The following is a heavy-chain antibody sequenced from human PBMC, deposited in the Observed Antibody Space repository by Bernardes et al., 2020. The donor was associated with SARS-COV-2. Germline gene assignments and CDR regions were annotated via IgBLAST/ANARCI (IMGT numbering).Heavy chain of an antibody. V-gene: IGHV4-4*07. D-gene: IGHD5-12*01. CDR1: GGSISSYY. CDR3: ARVSGYVYFDY. CDR2: VHTSGST. Sequence: ETLSLTCTVSGGSISSYYWSWIRQPAGKGLEWIGRVHTSGSTNYKPSLKSRVTMSVDTSKNHFSLKLSSVTAADTAVYYCARVSGYVYFDYWGQGTLVTVSS. J-gene: IGHJ4*02.